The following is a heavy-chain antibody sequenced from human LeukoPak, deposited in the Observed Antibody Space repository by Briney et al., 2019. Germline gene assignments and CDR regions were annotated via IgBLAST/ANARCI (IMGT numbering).Heavy chain of an antibody. CDR2: IIPIFGTA. D-gene: IGHD6-13*01. CDR1: GGTFSSYA. Sequence: GASVKVSCKASGGTFSSYAISWVRQAPGQGLEWMGGIIPIFGTANYAQKFQGRVTITTDESTSTAYMELSSLRSEDTAVYYCARDGVAAAGNFYYYMDVWGKGTTVTVSS. CDR3: ARDGVAAAGNFYYYMDV. V-gene: IGHV1-69*05. J-gene: IGHJ6*03.